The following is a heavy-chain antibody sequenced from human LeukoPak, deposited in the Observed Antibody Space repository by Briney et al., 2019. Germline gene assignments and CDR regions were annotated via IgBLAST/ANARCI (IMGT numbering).Heavy chain of an antibody. V-gene: IGHV4-59*08. CDR2: IYYSGST. CDR1: GGSISSYY. J-gene: IGHJ4*02. Sequence: PSETLSLTCTVSGGSISSYYWSWIRQPPGKGLEWIGYIYYSGSTNYNPSLKSRVTISVDTSNNQFSLKLSSVTATDTAVYYCARRQGSGNSYYFDYWGQGTLVTVSS. D-gene: IGHD3-10*01. CDR3: ARRQGSGNSYYFDY.